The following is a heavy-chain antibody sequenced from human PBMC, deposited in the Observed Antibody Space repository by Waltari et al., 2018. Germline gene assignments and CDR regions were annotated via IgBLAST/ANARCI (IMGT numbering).Heavy chain of an antibody. V-gene: IGHV4-39*01. CDR2: IYYSGST. CDR1: GGSISSSSYY. Sequence: QLQLQESGPGLVKPSETLSLTCTVSGGSISSSSYYWGWIRQPPGKGLEWIGSIYYSGSTYYNPSLKSRVTISVDTSKNQFSLKLSSVTAADTAVYYCARHQTVLYYFDYWGQGTLVTVSS. CDR3: ARHQTVLYYFDY. J-gene: IGHJ4*02. D-gene: IGHD2-21*02.